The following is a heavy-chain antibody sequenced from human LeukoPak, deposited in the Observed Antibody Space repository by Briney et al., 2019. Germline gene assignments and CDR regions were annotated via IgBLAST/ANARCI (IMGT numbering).Heavy chain of an antibody. Sequence: SETLSLTCAVCGGSFSGYYWSWIRQPPGKGLEWIGEINHSGSTNYNPSLKSRVTISVDTSKNQFSLKLSSVTAADTAVYYCARLADYDFWSGHPDWGQGTLVTVSS. CDR3: ARLADYDFWSGHPD. CDR1: GGSFSGYY. J-gene: IGHJ4*02. CDR2: INHSGST. D-gene: IGHD3-3*01. V-gene: IGHV4-34*01.